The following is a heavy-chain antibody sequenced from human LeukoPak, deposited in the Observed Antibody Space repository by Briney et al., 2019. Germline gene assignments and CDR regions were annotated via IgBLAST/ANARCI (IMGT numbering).Heavy chain of an antibody. V-gene: IGHV1-2*02. D-gene: IGHD3-10*01. CDR1: GYTFTGYY. CDR2: INPNSGGT. CDR3: ARYLSGLLNWFDP. Sequence: GASVKVSCKASGYTFTGYYMHWVRQAPGQGLEWMGWINPNSGGTNYAQKFQGRVTMTRDTSISTAYMELSRLRSDDTAVYYCARYLSGLLNWFDPWGQGTLVTVSS. J-gene: IGHJ5*02.